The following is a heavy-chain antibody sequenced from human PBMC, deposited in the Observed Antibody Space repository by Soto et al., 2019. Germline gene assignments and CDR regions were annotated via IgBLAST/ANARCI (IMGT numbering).Heavy chain of an antibody. Sequence: SETLSLTWAVPDGSISSYYWSWICQATGKGLEWIWYICYSGSTNYNPSLKSRVTISVDTSKNQCSLKLSSVTAADTAVYYCARQGIAARGGAFEIWGQGTMGTVAS. D-gene: IGHD6-6*01. J-gene: IGHJ3*02. V-gene: IGHV4-59*08. CDR2: ICYSGST. CDR1: DGSISSYY. CDR3: ARQGIAARGGAFEI.